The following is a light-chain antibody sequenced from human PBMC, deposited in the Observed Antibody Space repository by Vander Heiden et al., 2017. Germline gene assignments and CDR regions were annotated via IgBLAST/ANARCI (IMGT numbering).Light chain of an antibody. CDR1: SGHSRNI. CDR3: ETWDSNTGV. CDR2: LESSGSY. Sequence: QPVLTQSSSASASLGSSVKLTCTLSSGHSRNIIAWHQQQPGKAPRYLMKLESSGSYNKGSGVPDRFSGSSSGTERYLTISNLQSEDEADYHCETWDSNTGVFGGGTKLTVL. J-gene: IGLJ3*02. V-gene: IGLV4-60*03.